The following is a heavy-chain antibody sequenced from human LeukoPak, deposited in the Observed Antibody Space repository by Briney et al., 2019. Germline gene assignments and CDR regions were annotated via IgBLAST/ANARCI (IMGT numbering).Heavy chain of an antibody. CDR3: ARGLQQLASDYYYYMDV. D-gene: IGHD6-13*01. Sequence: SETLSLTCTVSGGSISSGGYYWSWIRQPPGKGLEWIGYIYHSGSTYYNPSLKSRVTISVDRSKNQFSLKLSSVTAADTAVYYCARGLQQLASDYYYYMDVWGKGTTVTVSS. CDR1: GGSISSGGYY. V-gene: IGHV4-30-2*01. J-gene: IGHJ6*03. CDR2: IYHSGST.